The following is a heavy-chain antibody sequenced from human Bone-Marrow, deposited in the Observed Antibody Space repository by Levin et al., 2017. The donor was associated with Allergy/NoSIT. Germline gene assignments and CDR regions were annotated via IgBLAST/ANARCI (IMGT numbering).Heavy chain of an antibody. Sequence: SGPTLVKPTQTFTLTCTFSGFSLSSTGVSVGWIRQPPGKALEWLALIYWDDDKRYSPSLRSRLTIPKDTSKNQVVLKMTSMDTVDTATECCAHKGGFTNPGLDPWGQGTLFTVSS. D-gene: IGHD3-16*01. CDR3: AHKGGFTNPGLDP. V-gene: IGHV2-5*02. CDR2: IYWDDDK. J-gene: IGHJ5*02. CDR1: GFSLSSTGVS.